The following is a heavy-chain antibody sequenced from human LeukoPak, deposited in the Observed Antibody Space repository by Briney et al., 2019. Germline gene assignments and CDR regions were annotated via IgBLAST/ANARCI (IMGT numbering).Heavy chain of an antibody. Sequence: GGSLRLSCATSGFDFSTFWMHWVRQAPGKGLVWVARINSDGNIISYADSVKGRFTISRDNAKNTLYLQMSSLRAEDTAVYYCATYLTLNSTWGQGTLVSVSS. D-gene: IGHD6-13*01. CDR2: INSDGNII. CDR1: GFDFSTFW. V-gene: IGHV3-74*01. CDR3: ATYLTLNST. J-gene: IGHJ5*02.